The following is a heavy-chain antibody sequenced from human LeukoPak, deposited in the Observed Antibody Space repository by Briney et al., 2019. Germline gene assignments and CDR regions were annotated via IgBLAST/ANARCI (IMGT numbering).Heavy chain of an antibody. CDR1: GGSVGSGSYY. V-gene: IGHV4-61*01. J-gene: IGHJ6*02. D-gene: IGHD3-9*01. CDR2: IYYSGST. Sequence: SETLSLTCTVSGGSVGSGSYYWSWIRQPPGKGLEWIGYIYYSGSTNYNPSLKSRVTISVDTSKNQFSLKLSSVTAADTAVYYCASGNVLRYFDWSTSYCYYGMDVWGQGTTVTVSS. CDR3: ASGNVLRYFDWSTSYCYYGMDV.